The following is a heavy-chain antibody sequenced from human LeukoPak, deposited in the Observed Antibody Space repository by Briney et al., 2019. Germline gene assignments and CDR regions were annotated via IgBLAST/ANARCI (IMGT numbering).Heavy chain of an antibody. CDR2: ITSSTSYI. D-gene: IGHD3-3*01. CDR1: GFTFSGFT. Sequence: GGSLRLSCAASGFTFSGFTMNWVRQAPGKGLEWVSSITSSTSYIYYADSVKGRFTISRDNSKNTLYLQMNSLRAEDTAVYYCAKDEEMTYYDFWSGYFYYWGQGTLVTVSS. J-gene: IGHJ4*02. V-gene: IGHV3-21*01. CDR3: AKDEEMTYYDFWSGYFYY.